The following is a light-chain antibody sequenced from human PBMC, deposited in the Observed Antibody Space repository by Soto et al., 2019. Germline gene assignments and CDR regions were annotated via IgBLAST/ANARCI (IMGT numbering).Light chain of an antibody. J-gene: IGKJ1*01. Sequence: DIVLAQSPGTLALIPGERATLSCRASQSVSSSYLAWYHQKPGQAPRLLIYGASSRATGIPDRFSGSGSGTDFTLTISRLEPEDFAVYYCQQYGSSRWTFGQGTKVDI. V-gene: IGKV3-20*01. CDR2: GAS. CDR1: QSVSSSY. CDR3: QQYGSSRWT.